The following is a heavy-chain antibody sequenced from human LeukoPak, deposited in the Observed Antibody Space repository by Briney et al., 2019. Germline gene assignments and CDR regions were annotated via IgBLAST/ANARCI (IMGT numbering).Heavy chain of an antibody. V-gene: IGHV3-23*01. CDR3: AKGIYSSGWSYFDY. J-gene: IGHJ4*01. CDR1: GFTFSYYG. Sequence: PGGSLRLSCAASGFTFSYYGMSWVRQGPGQGLEWVSAISGSGDSTFYADSVKVRFTISRDNSKNTLYLQMNSLRAEDTAVYYCAKGIYSSGWSYFDYWGHGTLVTVSS. CDR2: ISGSGDST. D-gene: IGHD6-19*01.